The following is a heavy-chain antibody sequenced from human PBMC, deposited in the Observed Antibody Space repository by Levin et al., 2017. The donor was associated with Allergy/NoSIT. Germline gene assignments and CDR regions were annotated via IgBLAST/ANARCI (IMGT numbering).Heavy chain of an antibody. Sequence: GESLKISCKASGYTFTGYYMHWVRQAPGQGLEWMGWINPNSGGTNYAQKFQGRVTMTRDTSISTAYMELSRLRSDDTAVYYCARDLRFITIFGVVPTMAYNWFDPWGQGTLVTVSS. CDR2: INPNSGGT. CDR1: GYTFTGYY. CDR3: ARDLRFITIFGVVPTMAYNWFDP. J-gene: IGHJ5*02. V-gene: IGHV1-2*02. D-gene: IGHD3-3*01.